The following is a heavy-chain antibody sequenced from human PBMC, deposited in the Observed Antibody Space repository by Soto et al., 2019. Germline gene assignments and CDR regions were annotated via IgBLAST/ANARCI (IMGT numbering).Heavy chain of an antibody. CDR3: ARDGKTGTPFDY. D-gene: IGHD1-1*01. J-gene: IGHJ4*02. CDR1: GFTFSSYS. V-gene: IGHV3-21*01. Sequence: EVQLVESGGGLVKPGGSLRLSCAASGFTFSSYSMNWARQAPGKGLEWVSSISSSSSYIYYADSVKGRFTISRDNAKNSLYLQMNSLRAEDTAVYYCARDGKTGTPFDYWGQGTLVTVSS. CDR2: ISSSSSYI.